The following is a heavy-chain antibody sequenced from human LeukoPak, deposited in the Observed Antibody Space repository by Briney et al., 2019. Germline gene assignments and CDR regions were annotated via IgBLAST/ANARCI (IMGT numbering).Heavy chain of an antibody. CDR2: INWNGGST. CDR3: ARDPTKRIAARPTAFDP. Sequence: SGGSLRLSCAASGFTFDDYGMSWVRQAPGKGLEWVSGINWNGGSTGYADSVKGRFTIPRDNAKNSLYLQMNSLRAEDTALYYCARDPTKRIAARPTAFDPWGQGTLVTVSS. V-gene: IGHV3-20*04. D-gene: IGHD6-6*01. J-gene: IGHJ5*02. CDR1: GFTFDDYG.